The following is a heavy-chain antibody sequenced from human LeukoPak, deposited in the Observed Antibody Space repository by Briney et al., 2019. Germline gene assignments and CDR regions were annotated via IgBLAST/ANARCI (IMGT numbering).Heavy chain of an antibody. Sequence: SETLSLTCTVSGGSISSSSYYRGWIRQPPGKGLEWIGSIYYSGSTYYNPSLKSRVTISVDTSKNQFSLKLSSVTAADTAVYYCARGVSTTAHFDYWGQGTLVTVSS. CDR1: GGSISSSSYY. V-gene: IGHV4-39*01. D-gene: IGHD2-2*01. J-gene: IGHJ4*02. CDR3: ARGVSTTAHFDY. CDR2: IYYSGST.